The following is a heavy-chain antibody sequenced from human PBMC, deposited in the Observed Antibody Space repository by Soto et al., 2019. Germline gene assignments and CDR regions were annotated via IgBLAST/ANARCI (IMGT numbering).Heavy chain of an antibody. J-gene: IGHJ5*02. Sequence: GGSLRLSCAASGFTFSGSAMHWVRQASGKGLEWVGRIRSKTNSYATAYAASVKGRFTISRDDSKNTAYLQMNSLKIEDTAVYYCTRDPRNYYDSSGSANWFDPWGQGTLVTVSS. CDR2: IRSKTNSYAT. D-gene: IGHD3-22*01. V-gene: IGHV3-73*01. CDR3: TRDPRNYYDSSGSANWFDP. CDR1: GFTFSGSA.